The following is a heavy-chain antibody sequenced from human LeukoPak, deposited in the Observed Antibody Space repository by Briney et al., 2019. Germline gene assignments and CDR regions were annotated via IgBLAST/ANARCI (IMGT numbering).Heavy chain of an antibody. CDR1: GGSFSGYY. CDR3: ARAGGDYDSSGYCDY. CDR2: INHSGST. V-gene: IGHV4-34*01. Sequence: SETLSLACAVYGGSFSGYYWSWIRQPPGKGLEWIGEINHSGSTNYNPSLKSRVTISVDTSKNQFSLKLSSVTAADTAVYYCARAGGDYDSSGYCDYWGQGTLVTVSS. J-gene: IGHJ4*02. D-gene: IGHD3-22*01.